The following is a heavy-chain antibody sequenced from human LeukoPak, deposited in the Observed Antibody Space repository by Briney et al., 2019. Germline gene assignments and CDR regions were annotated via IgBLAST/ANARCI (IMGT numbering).Heavy chain of an antibody. J-gene: IGHJ4*02. V-gene: IGHV3-48*01. D-gene: IGHD3-22*01. CDR2: ISGTSDTI. CDR3: ARAGGYYDSSGLDY. CDR1: GFTFSSYW. Sequence: GGSLRLSCAASGFTFSSYWMSWVRQAPGKGLEWISYISGTSDTIYYGDSVKGRFTISRDNVKNSLYLQMNSLRAEDTAVYYCARAGGYYDSSGLDYWGQGTLVTVSS.